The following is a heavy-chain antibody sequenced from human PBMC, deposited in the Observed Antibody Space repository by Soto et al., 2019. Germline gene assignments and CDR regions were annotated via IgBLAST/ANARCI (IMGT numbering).Heavy chain of an antibody. D-gene: IGHD1-1*01. J-gene: IGHJ4*02. CDR3: AKLYWNPRYFDY. V-gene: IGHV3-23*01. CDR2: ISDNGGKT. CDR1: GFTFGNVA. Sequence: EVQLLESGGGLAQPGGSLRLSCAASGFTFGNVAMAWVRQAPGKGLEWVSRISDNGGKTDYADSVRGRFTLSRDNSKNTLYLQMNHLKAEDTAVYYCAKLYWNPRYFDYWGQGARVIISS.